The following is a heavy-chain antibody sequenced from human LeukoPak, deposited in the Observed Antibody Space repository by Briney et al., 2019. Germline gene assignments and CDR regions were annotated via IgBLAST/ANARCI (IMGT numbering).Heavy chain of an antibody. CDR3: ARDFPPGAWRSYPVRAFDI. V-gene: IGHV4-59*01. CDR1: GGSISSYY. J-gene: IGHJ3*02. D-gene: IGHD3-16*02. CDR2: IYYSGST. Sequence: SETLSLTCTVSGGSISSYYWSWIRQPPGKGLEWIGYIYYSGSTNYNPSLKSRVTISVDTSKNQFSLKLSSVTAADTAVYYCARDFPPGAWRSYPVRAFDIWGQGTMVTVSS.